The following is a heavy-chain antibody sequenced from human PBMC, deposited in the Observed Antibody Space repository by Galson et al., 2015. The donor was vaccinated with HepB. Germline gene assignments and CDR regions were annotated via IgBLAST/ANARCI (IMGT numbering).Heavy chain of an antibody. CDR1: GFTFSSYS. J-gene: IGHJ4*02. CDR2: ISSSSSYI. D-gene: IGHD3-9*01. V-gene: IGHV3-21*01. CDR3: ARDSRYFDWLLRGGYFDY. Sequence: SLRLSCAASGFTFSSYSMNWVRQAPGKGLEWVSSISSSSSYIYYADSVKGRFTISRDNAKNSLYLQMNSLRAEDTAVYYCARDSRYFDWLLRGGYFDYWGQGTLVTVSS.